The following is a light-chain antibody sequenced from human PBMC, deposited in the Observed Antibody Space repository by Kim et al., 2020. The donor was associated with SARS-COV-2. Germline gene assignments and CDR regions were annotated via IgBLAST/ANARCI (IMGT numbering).Light chain of an antibody. V-gene: IGKV3-15*01. CDR2: GAS. Sequence: SGSSGERATLACRASQSVRTTVAWYQQKPGQSPRLLFYGASTRATGIPGTFSASGSGTEFTLTISGLQSEDFAVYYCQQYNKWPQTFGQGTKLEI. CDR1: QSVRTT. CDR3: QQYNKWPQT. J-gene: IGKJ2*01.